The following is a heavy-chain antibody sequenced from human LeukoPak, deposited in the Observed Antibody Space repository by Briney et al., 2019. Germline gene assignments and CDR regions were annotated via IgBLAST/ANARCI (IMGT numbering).Heavy chain of an antibody. D-gene: IGHD3-9*01. J-gene: IGHJ6*02. CDR3: ARDHILTGQNYYYYGMDV. CDR1: GFTSTNFA. V-gene: IGHV3-21*01. CDR2: ISSSSSYI. Sequence: GGSLRLSCVVSGFTSTNFAMNWVRQAPGKGLEWVSSISSSSSYIYYADSVKGRFTISRDNAKNSLYPQMNSLRAEDTAVYYCARDHILTGQNYYYYGMDVWGQGTTVTVSS.